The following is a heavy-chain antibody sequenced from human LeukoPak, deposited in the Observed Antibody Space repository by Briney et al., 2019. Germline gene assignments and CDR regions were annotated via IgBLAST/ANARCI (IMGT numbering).Heavy chain of an antibody. Sequence: GGSLRLSCAASGFTFSSYAMHWVRQALGKGLEYVSAISSNGGSTYYANSVKGRFTISRDNSKNTLYLQMGSLRAEDMAVYYCARHRGGSRPFDYWGQGTLVTVSS. D-gene: IGHD2-15*01. CDR1: GFTFSSYA. V-gene: IGHV3-64*01. CDR2: ISSNGGST. CDR3: ARHRGGSRPFDY. J-gene: IGHJ4*02.